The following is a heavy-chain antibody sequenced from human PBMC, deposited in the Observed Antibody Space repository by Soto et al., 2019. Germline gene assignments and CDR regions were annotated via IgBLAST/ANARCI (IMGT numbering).Heavy chain of an antibody. J-gene: IGHJ3*02. Sequence: PGGSLRLSCAASGFTFSSYAMSWVRQAPGKGLEWVSAISGSGGSTYYADSVKGRFTISRDNSKNTLYLQMNSLRAEDTAVYYCAKDRGYYGSGSSDAFDIWGQGTMVTVSS. CDR2: ISGSGGST. CDR3: AKDRGYYGSGSSDAFDI. D-gene: IGHD3-10*01. V-gene: IGHV3-23*01. CDR1: GFTFSSYA.